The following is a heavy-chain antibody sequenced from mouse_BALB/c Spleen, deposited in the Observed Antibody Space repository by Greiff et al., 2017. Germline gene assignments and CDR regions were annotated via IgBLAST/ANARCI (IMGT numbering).Heavy chain of an antibody. V-gene: IGHV2-9*02. CDR1: GFSLTSYG. CDR3: ARDGLWSMDY. Sequence: VKVVESGPGLVAPSQSLSITCTVSGFSLTSYGVHWVRQPPGKGLEWLGVIWAGGSTNYNSALMSRLSISKDNSKSQVFLKMNSLQTDDTAMYYCARDGLWSMDYWGQGTSVTVSS. J-gene: IGHJ4*01. D-gene: IGHD1-1*02. CDR2: IWAGGST.